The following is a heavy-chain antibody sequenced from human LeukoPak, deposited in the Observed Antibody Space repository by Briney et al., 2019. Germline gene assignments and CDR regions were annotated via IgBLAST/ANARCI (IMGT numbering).Heavy chain of an antibody. CDR2: IYTSGST. CDR1: GGSISSYH. J-gene: IGHJ3*02. CDR3: ARGGGSWYLYDAFDI. Sequence: SETLSLTCTVSGGSISSYHWSWIRQPAGKGLEWIGRIYTSGSTNYNPSLKSRVTMSVDTSKNQFSLKLSSVTAADTAVYYCARGGGSWYLYDAFDIWGQGTMVTVSS. V-gene: IGHV4-4*07. D-gene: IGHD2-15*01.